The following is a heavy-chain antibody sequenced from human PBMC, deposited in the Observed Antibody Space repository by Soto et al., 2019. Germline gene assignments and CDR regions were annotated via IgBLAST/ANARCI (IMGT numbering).Heavy chain of an antibody. D-gene: IGHD6-13*01. CDR1: GYTFTSYY. Sequence: ASVKVSCKASGYTFTSYYMHWVRQAPGQGLEWMGIINPSGGSTSYAQKFQGRVTMTRDTSTSTVYMELSSLRSEDTAVYYCARDPFSSGPRGRQLEIHSSDYWGQGTLVTVSS. J-gene: IGHJ4*02. V-gene: IGHV1-46*03. CDR2: INPSGGST. CDR3: ARDPFSSGPRGRQLEIHSSDY.